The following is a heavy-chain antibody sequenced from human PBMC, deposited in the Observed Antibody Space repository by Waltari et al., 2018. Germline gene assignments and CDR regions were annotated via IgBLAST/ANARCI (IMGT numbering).Heavy chain of an antibody. J-gene: IGHJ6*02. Sequence: EVQLVESGGGLIQPGGSLRLSCAASGLTVSSNYMSWVRQARGKGLEWVSVIYSGGSTYYADSVKGRFTISRDNSKNTLYLQMNSLRAEDTAVYYCARDIPALYGDYYYYGMDVWGQGTTVTVSS. CDR3: ARDIPALYGDYYYYGMDV. V-gene: IGHV3-53*01. CDR1: GLTVSSNY. D-gene: IGHD4-17*01. CDR2: IYSGGST.